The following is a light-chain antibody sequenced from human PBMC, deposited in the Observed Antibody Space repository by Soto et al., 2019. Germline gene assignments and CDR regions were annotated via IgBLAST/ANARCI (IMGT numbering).Light chain of an antibody. Sequence: QSALSQPASVSGSPGQSIPISCTGNSSDVGYHNYVSWYRQHPGKAPRLMIYEVYNRPSGVSNRFSGSKSGNTASLTISGLQAEDEADYYCSSCTSSNTLLYVFGTGTKVTVL. CDR1: SSDVGYHNY. V-gene: IGLV2-14*01. CDR2: EVY. J-gene: IGLJ1*01. CDR3: SSCTSSNTLLYV.